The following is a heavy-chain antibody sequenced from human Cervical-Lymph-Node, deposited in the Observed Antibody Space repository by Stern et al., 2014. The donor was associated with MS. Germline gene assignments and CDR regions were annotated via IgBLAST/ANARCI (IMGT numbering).Heavy chain of an antibody. D-gene: IGHD3-10*01. V-gene: IGHV3-74*02. CDR2: INTYGSPT. J-gene: IGHJ6*02. CDR3: ARGSWYAMDV. Sequence: EVQLVESGGGLVQPGGSLTLSCVASGFTLSSHWMHWVRQAPGKGLVWVSGINTYGSPTSYADSVKGRFTVSRDNAKNTLYLQVNSLRAEDTAVYYCARGSWYAMDVWGQGTTVTVSS. CDR1: GFTLSSHW.